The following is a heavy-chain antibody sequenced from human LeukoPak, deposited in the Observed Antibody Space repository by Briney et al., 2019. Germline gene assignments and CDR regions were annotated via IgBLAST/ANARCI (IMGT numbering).Heavy chain of an antibody. D-gene: IGHD3-22*01. CDR2: IIPIFGTA. Sequence: EASVKVSCKASGGTFSNYAINWVRQAPGQGLEWMGGIIPIFGTANYAQKFQGRVTITADESTSTAYMELSSLRSEDTAVYYCARGGSSGYYYVGTYYYYGMDVWGQGTTVTVSS. CDR1: GGTFSNYA. CDR3: ARGGSSGYYYVGTYYYYGMDV. J-gene: IGHJ6*02. V-gene: IGHV1-69*13.